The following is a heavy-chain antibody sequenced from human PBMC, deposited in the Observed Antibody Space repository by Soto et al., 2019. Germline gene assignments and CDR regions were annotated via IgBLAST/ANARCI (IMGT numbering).Heavy chain of an antibody. CDR2: IYSGGST. Sequence: GGSLRLSCAASGFTVSSNYMSWVRQAPGKGLEWVSVIYSGGSTYYADSVKGRFTISRHNSKNTLYLQMNSLRAEDTAVYYCARGGGKSGSYLYYYYYMDVWGKGTTVTVSS. D-gene: IGHD3-10*01. V-gene: IGHV3-53*04. CDR1: GFTVSSNY. J-gene: IGHJ6*03. CDR3: ARGGGKSGSYLYYYYYMDV.